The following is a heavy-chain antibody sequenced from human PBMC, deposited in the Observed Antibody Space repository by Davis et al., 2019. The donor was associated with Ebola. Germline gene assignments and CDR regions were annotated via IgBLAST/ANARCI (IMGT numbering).Heavy chain of an antibody. D-gene: IGHD2-2*02. V-gene: IGHV2-26*01. J-gene: IGHJ5*02. CDR1: GFSLSNARMG. CDR3: ARMRIVVVPAAIGSWFDP. CDR2: IFSNDEK. Sequence: SGPTLVKPTETLTLTCTVSGFSLSNARMGVSWIRQPPGKALEWLAHIFSNDEKSYSTSLKSRLTISKDTSKSQVVLTMTNMDPVDTATYYCARMRIVVVPAAIGSWFDPWGQGTLVTVSS.